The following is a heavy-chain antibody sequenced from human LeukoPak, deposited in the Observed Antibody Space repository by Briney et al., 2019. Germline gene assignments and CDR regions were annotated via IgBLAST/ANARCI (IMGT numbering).Heavy chain of an antibody. V-gene: IGHV4-59*08. D-gene: IGHD6-19*01. CDR3: ARTVAGTDYYFDY. CDR1: GGSISSYY. Sequence: PSETLSLTCTVSGGSISSYYWSWIRQPPGEGLEWIGYIYYSGSTNYNPSLKSRVTISVDTSKNQFSLKLSSVTAADTAVYYCARTVAGTDYYFDYWGQGTLVAVSS. CDR2: IYYSGST. J-gene: IGHJ4*02.